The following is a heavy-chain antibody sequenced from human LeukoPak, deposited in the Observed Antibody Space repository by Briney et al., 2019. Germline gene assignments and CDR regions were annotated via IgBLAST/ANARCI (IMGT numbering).Heavy chain of an antibody. Sequence: PSETLSVTCAVYGGSFSGYYWSWIRQPPGKGLEWIGEINHSGSTNYNPSLKSRVTISVDTSKNQFSLKLSSVTAADTAVYYCARGRDIVVVRVWFDPWGQGTLVTVSS. CDR3: ARGRDIVVVRVWFDP. V-gene: IGHV4-34*01. D-gene: IGHD2-2*01. CDR1: GGSFSGYY. J-gene: IGHJ5*02. CDR2: INHSGST.